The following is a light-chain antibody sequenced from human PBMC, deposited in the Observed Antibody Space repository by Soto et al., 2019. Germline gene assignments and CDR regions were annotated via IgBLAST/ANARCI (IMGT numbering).Light chain of an antibody. J-gene: IGLJ1*01. V-gene: IGLV1-40*01. CDR1: SSSIGAGYA. CDR2: GNT. Sequence: QSVLTQPPSVSGAPGQRVTISCTGSSSSIGAGYAVHWYQHLPGTAPRLLMYGNTNRPSGVPDRFSGSKSGTSASLAFSGLQSEDEADYYCQSFDSSLSAYVFGSGTKLTVL. CDR3: QSFDSSLSAYV.